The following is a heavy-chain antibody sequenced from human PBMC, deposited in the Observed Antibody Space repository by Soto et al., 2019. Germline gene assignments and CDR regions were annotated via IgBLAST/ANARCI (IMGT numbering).Heavy chain of an antibody. CDR1: GGSFSGYY. V-gene: IGHV4-34*01. CDR2: INHSGST. CDR3: ARGRRVVLMVYAISQFPGGWFDP. D-gene: IGHD2-8*01. J-gene: IGHJ5*02. Sequence: QVQLQQWGAGLLKPSETLSLTCAVYGGSFSGYYWSWIRQPPGKGLEWIGEINHSGSTNYNPSLKSRVTISVDTSKNQFSLKLSSVTAADTAVYYCARGRRVVLMVYAISQFPGGWFDPWGQGTLVTVSS.